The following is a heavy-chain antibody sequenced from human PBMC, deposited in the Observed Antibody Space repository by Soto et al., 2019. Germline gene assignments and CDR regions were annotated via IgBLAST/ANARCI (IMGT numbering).Heavy chain of an antibody. D-gene: IGHD2-21*01. Sequence: QVRLQESGPGLVKPSETLSLTCSVSGAALNSGNYYWSWIRQVPGMGLEWIGHIYVTGAVDYNPSLRDRITISQDTSERQFSLNLRLVTAADTAVYYCARLIIATKNYKWFDPLGQCTLVTVSS. CDR3: ARLIIATKNYKWFDP. J-gene: IGHJ5*02. CDR2: IYVTGAV. CDR1: GAALNSGNYY. V-gene: IGHV4-31*03.